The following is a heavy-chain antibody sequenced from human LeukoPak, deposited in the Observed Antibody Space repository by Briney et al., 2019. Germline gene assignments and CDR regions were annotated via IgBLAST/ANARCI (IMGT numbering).Heavy chain of an antibody. CDR3: AKKDWHDYGDYYRDF. CDR1: GFTFSSYG. V-gene: IGHV3-23*01. Sequence: GGSLRLSCAASGFTFSSYGMNWVRQAPGKGLEWVSAISGSGGSTYYADSVKGRFTISRDNSKNTLYLQMNSLRAEDTAVYYCAKKDWHDYGDYYRDFWGQGTLVTVSS. J-gene: IGHJ4*02. D-gene: IGHD4-17*01. CDR2: ISGSGGST.